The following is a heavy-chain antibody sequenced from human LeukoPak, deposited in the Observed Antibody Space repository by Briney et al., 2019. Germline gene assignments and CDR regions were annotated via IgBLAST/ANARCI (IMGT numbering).Heavy chain of an antibody. D-gene: IGHD2-2*01. CDR2: ISYDGSNK. CDR1: GFTFSSYG. V-gene: IGHV3-30*18. J-gene: IGHJ1*01. CDR3: AKGPYCSSTSCIGEYFQR. Sequence: GRSLRLSCAASGFTFSSYGMHWVRQAPGKGLGWVAVISYDGSNKYYADSVKGRFTISRDNSKNTLYLQMNSLRAEDTAVYYCAKGPYCSSTSCIGEYFQRWGQGTLVTVSS.